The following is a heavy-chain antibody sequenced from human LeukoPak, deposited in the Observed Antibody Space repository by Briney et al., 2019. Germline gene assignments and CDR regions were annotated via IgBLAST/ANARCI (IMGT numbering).Heavy chain of an antibody. V-gene: IGHV4-59*01. J-gene: IGHJ6*04. CDR3: ARMPNYYYGMDV. Sequence: PSETLSLTCTVSGGSISSYYWSWIRQPPGKGLAWIGYIYYSGSTNYNPSLKSRVTISVDTSKNQFSLKLSSVTAADTAVYYCARMPNYYYGMDVWGKGTTVTVSS. CDR2: IYYSGST. CDR1: GGSISSYY. D-gene: IGHD2-2*01.